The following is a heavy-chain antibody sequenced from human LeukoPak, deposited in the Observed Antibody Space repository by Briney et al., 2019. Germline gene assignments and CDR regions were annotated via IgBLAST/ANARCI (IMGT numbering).Heavy chain of an antibody. D-gene: IGHD6-13*01. CDR2: ITWNGGTM. CDR1: GFIFDDYA. J-gene: IGHJ3*01. V-gene: IGHV3-9*01. Sequence: PGGSVRLSCAASGFIFDDYAMHWVRQGPGKGLEWVSGITWNGGTMAYAASVKGRFTISRDNAKNSLYLQMDSLISDDTAFYYCAKDRSSSTWHDTFDVWGQGILVTVSS. CDR3: AKDRSSSTWHDTFDV.